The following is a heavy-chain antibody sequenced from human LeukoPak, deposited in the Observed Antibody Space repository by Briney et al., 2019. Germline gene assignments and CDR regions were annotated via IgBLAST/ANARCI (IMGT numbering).Heavy chain of an antibody. CDR2: IYHSGST. J-gene: IGHJ3*02. D-gene: IGHD6-19*01. Sequence: PSETLSLTCAVSGYSISSGYYWGWIRQPPGKGLEWIGSIYHSGSTYYNPSLKSRVTISVDTSKNQFSLKLSSVTAADTAVYYCASLLQYSSGLLGAFDIWGQGTMVTVSS. CDR3: ASLLQYSSGLLGAFDI. V-gene: IGHV4-38-2*01. CDR1: GYSISSGYY.